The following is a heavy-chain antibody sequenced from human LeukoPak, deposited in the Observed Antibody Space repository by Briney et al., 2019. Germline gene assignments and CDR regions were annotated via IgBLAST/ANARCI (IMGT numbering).Heavy chain of an antibody. V-gene: IGHV3-30*18. J-gene: IGHJ4*02. Sequence: PGGSLRLSCAASGFTFSSYGMHWVRQAPGKGLEWVAVISYDGSNKYYADSVKGRFTISRDNSKNTLCLQMNSLRAEDTAVYYCAKSSASGGSYGLDYWGQGTLVTVSS. CDR2: ISYDGSNK. CDR1: GFTFSSYG. CDR3: AKSSASGGSYGLDY. D-gene: IGHD2-15*01.